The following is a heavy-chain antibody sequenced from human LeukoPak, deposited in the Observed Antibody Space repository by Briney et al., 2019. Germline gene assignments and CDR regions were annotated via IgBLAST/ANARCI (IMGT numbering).Heavy chain of an antibody. V-gene: IGHV3-23*01. CDR1: GFTFSSYP. CDR3: AKALYKYSCGWCFDY. Sequence: PGGSLTLPCEASGFTFSSYPMRGPRQAPGKGRAWGSDISSSADSTYYADSVKGRFTISRDNSKNTLFLQMNSLRAEDTAVYYCAKALYKYSCGWCFDYWGQGILVTVSS. D-gene: IGHD6-25*01. J-gene: IGHJ4*02. CDR2: ISSSADST.